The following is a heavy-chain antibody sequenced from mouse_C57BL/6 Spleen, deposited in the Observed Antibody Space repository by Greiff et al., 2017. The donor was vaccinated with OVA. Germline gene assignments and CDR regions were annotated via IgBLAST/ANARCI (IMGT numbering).Heavy chain of an antibody. J-gene: IGHJ2*01. CDR2: IYPGDGDT. Sequence: VQLQQSGAELVKPGASVKISCKASGYAFSSYWMNWVKQRPGKGLEWIGKIYPGDGDTNYNGKFKGKATLTADKYSSTAYMQLSSLTSEDSAVYFCARRITTVVADFDYWGQGTTLTVSS. CDR1: GYAFSSYW. D-gene: IGHD1-1*01. V-gene: IGHV1-80*01. CDR3: ARRITTVVADFDY.